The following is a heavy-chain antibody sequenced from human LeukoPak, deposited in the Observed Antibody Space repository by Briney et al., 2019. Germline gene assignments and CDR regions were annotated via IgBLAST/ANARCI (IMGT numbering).Heavy chain of an antibody. CDR1: GVTFSNAW. CDR2: IKSKADGGTI. V-gene: IGHV3-15*07. Sequence: PGGSLRLSCAASGVTFSNAWMNWVRQGPGKGLEWVGRIKSKADGGTIDYAAPVKGRFTISRDDSKNTLYLQMNSLQTDDTAVYYCTSRNYYDSSDHYPRPDLWGQGTLVTVSS. J-gene: IGHJ4*02. D-gene: IGHD3-22*01. CDR3: TSRNYYDSSDHYPRPDL.